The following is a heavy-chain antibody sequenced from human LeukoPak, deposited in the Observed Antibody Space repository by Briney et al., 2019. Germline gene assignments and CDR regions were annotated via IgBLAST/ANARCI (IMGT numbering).Heavy chain of an antibody. D-gene: IGHD2-15*01. J-gene: IGHJ3*02. CDR1: GFTFSSYG. V-gene: IGHV3-30*18. CDR2: ISYDGSNK. CDR3: AKPGIVVVVAAAFDI. Sequence: GGSLRLSCAASGFTFSSYGMHWVRQAPGKGLEWVAAISYDGSNKYYADSVKGRFTISRDNSKNTLYLQMNSLRAEDTAVYYCAKPGIVVVVAAAFDIWGQGTMVTVSS.